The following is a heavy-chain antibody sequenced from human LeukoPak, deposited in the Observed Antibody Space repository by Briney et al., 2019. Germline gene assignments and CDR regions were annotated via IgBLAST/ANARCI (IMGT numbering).Heavy chain of an antibody. CDR1: GFTFSSYG. D-gene: IGHD3-10*01. CDR3: ARKAGYYYGSGDY. CDR2: ISVSGGST. J-gene: IGHJ4*02. V-gene: IGHV3-23*01. Sequence: GGTLRLSCAASGFTFSSYGMSWVRQAPGKGLEWVSDISVSGGSTYYADSVKGRFTISRDNSKNTLYLQMNSLRAEDTAVYYCARKAGYYYGSGDYWGQGTLVTVSS.